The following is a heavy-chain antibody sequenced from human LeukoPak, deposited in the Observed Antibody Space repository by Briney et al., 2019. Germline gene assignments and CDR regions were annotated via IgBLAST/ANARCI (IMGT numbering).Heavy chain of an antibody. Sequence: ASVKVSCKASGYTFTHHGISWVRQAPGQGLEWMGWISCYNGDTMYAQNVQGRVTMTTDTSTRTAYIELRSLRSDDTAMYYCARGVAAPLDHFDYWGQGTLVTVSS. D-gene: IGHD6-6*01. J-gene: IGHJ4*02. V-gene: IGHV1-18*01. CDR3: ARGVAAPLDHFDY. CDR2: ISCYNGDT. CDR1: GYTFTHHG.